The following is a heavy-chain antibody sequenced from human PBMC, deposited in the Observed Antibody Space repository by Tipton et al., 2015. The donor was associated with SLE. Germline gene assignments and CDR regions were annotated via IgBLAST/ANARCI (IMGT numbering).Heavy chain of an antibody. D-gene: IGHD1-26*01. Sequence: TLSLTCTVSGGPIGNYYWSWIRQPPGKGLEWIGYVYNGGSTLYNPSLKSRVSISIDTSKTQFSLRLSSVTAADTAVYYCARSYSDSWGYFDYWGQGTLVTVSS. V-gene: IGHV4-4*08. J-gene: IGHJ4*02. CDR3: ARSYSDSWGYFDY. CDR2: VYNGGST. CDR1: GGPIGNYY.